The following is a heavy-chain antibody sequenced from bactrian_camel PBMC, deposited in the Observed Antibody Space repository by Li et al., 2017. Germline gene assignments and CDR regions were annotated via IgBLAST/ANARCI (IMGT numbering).Heavy chain of an antibody. V-gene: IGHV3S25*01. CDR3: AADSPEYDGSWYSSCPNPSFGI. Sequence: QLVESGGGSVQPGGSLRLSCAASGFTVSSFWMSWVRQAPGKGLEWVSTINSAGGTTYYEDSVKGRFTVSQDNVKNTVYLQINNLQIDDTAVYYCAADSPEYDGSWYSSCPNPSFGIWGQGTQVTVS. CDR1: GFTVSSFW. CDR2: INSAGGTT. D-gene: IGHD6*01. J-gene: IGHJ4*01.